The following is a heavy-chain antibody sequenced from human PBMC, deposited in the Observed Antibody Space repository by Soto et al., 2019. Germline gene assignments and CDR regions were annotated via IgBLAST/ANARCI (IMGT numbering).Heavy chain of an antibody. Sequence: SETLSVTCAVYGGSFSCYCWSWIRQPPGKGLEWIGEINHSGSTNYNPSLKSRVTISVDTSKNQFSLKLSSVTAADTAVYYCASTIAARAPLYGMDVWGQGTTVTVSS. D-gene: IGHD6-6*01. J-gene: IGHJ6*02. CDR3: ASTIAARAPLYGMDV. V-gene: IGHV4-34*01. CDR1: GGSFSCYC. CDR2: INHSGST.